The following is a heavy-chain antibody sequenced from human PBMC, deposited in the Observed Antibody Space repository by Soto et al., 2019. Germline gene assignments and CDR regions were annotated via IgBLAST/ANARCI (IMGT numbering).Heavy chain of an antibody. CDR1: GFTVSSNY. CDR2: TSSAGTT. V-gene: IGHV3-53*04. Sequence: VKSGGGLRLSCVVSGFTVSSNYITWVRQAPGKGLEWVSVTSSAGTTYYADSVKGRFTISRHKSTNTLYLQMNNLRPEDTAVYYCAIGATVRIDYWGQGTLVTVSS. CDR3: AIGATVRIDY. D-gene: IGHD3-10*01. J-gene: IGHJ4*02.